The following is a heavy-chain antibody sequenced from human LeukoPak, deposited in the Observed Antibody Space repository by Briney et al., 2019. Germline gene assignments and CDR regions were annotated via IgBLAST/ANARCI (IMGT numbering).Heavy chain of an antibody. J-gene: IGHJ4*02. CDR2: TSSSSSYI. CDR1: GFTFSSYS. D-gene: IGHD6-19*01. Sequence: GSLRLSCAASGFTFSSYSMNWVRQAPGKGLEWVSSTSSSSSYIYYADSVKGRFTISRDNAKNSLYLQMNSLRAEDTAVYYCARDYPGRGAVAAYYFDYWGQGTLVTVSS. CDR3: ARDYPGRGAVAAYYFDY. V-gene: IGHV3-21*01.